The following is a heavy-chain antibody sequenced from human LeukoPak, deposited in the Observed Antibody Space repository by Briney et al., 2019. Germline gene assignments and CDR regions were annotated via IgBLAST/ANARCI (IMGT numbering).Heavy chain of an antibody. Sequence: GGSLRLSCAASGFTFSSYGMHWVRQAPGKGLEWVAFIRYDGSNKYYADSVKGRFTISRDNSKNTLYLQMNSLRSEDTAVYYCARDPKYLPYYYDSSGYSNDDYWGQGTLVTVTS. CDR2: IRYDGSNK. CDR3: ARDPKYLPYYYDSSGYSNDDY. D-gene: IGHD3-22*01. CDR1: GFTFSSYG. V-gene: IGHV3-30*02. J-gene: IGHJ4*02.